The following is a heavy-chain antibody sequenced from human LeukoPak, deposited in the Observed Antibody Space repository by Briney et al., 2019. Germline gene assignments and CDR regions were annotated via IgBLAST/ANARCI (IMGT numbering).Heavy chain of an antibody. D-gene: IGHD6-13*01. Sequence: SETLSLTCAVYGGSFSGYYWSWIRQPPGKGLEWIGEINHSGSTDYNPSLKSRVTISVDTSKNRFSLKLSSVTAADTAVYYCARVATPRSSSYYYYGMDVWGQGTTVTVSS. CDR3: ARVATPRSSSYYYYGMDV. CDR2: INHSGST. CDR1: GGSFSGYY. V-gene: IGHV4-34*01. J-gene: IGHJ6*02.